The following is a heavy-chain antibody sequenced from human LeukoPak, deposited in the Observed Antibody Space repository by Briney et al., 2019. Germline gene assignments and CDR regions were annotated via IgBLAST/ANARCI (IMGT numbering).Heavy chain of an antibody. CDR2: ISSNGGST. J-gene: IGHJ4*02. D-gene: IGHD3-9*01. V-gene: IGHV3-64*04. CDR3: TRERTDWSGDY. CDR1: GFTFSSYA. Sequence: GGSLRLSCSASGFTFSSYAMHWVRQAPGKGLEYVSVISSNGGSTYYADSVKGRFTISRDNSRNTLYLQMNSLRAEDTAVYYCTRERTDWSGDYWGQGTLVTVSS.